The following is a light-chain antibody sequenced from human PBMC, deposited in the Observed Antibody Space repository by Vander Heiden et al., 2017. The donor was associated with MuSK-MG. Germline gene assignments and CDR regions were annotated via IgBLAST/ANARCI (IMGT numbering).Light chain of an antibody. CDR2: KES. Sequence: SYELTQPPSVSVSPGQTARITVSGYAWQKQYVYWYQQKPGQAPVLVIYKESERPSGITERFSGSSSGTTVTLTISGVQAEDEADYYCQSADSSGTYVFGTGTKVTVL. CDR3: QSADSSGTYV. CDR1: AWQKQY. J-gene: IGLJ1*01. V-gene: IGLV3-25*03.